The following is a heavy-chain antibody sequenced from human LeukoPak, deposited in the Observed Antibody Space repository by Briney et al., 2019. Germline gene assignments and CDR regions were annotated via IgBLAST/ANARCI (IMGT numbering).Heavy chain of an antibody. D-gene: IGHD2-2*02. Sequence: PSETLSLTCTVSGGSISSGDYYWSWIRQPPGKGLGWIGYIYYSGSTYYNPPLKSRVTISVDTSKNQFSLKLSSVTAADTAVYYCARGFLVVVPAAIRADHPIDYWGQGTLVTVSS. CDR2: IYYSGST. J-gene: IGHJ4*02. V-gene: IGHV4-30-4*08. CDR3: ARGFLVVVPAAIRADHPIDY. CDR1: GGSISSGDYY.